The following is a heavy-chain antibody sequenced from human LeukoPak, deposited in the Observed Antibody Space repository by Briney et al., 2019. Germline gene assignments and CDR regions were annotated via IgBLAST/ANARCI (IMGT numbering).Heavy chain of an antibody. CDR1: GVTFSRYA. J-gene: IGHJ4*02. CDR2: ISGSGGNA. V-gene: IGHV3-23*01. CDR3: ARGPYGDFGFDS. D-gene: IGHD4-17*01. Sequence: PGGSLRLSCAASGVTFSRYAMSWVRQAPGKGLEWVSAISGSGGNAYYADSVKGRFTISRDNAKNSLYLQMNSLRDEDTAVYYCARGPYGDFGFDSWGQGTLVTVSS.